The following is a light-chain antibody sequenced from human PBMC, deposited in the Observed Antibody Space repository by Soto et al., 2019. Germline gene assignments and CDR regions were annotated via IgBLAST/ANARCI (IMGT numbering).Light chain of an antibody. Sequence: DIVMTQSPDSLAVSLGETATINCKASQSVLYSSNNKTYLAWYQQKPGQPPKLLIYWASTRESGVPDRFSSSGSGTDDHLTISSLQDVDVSAYYGKQNYSTHPWTGGQGPNVEIK. V-gene: IGKV4-1*01. CDR2: WAS. CDR1: QSVLYSSNNKTY. CDR3: KQNYSTHPWT. J-gene: IGKJ1*01.